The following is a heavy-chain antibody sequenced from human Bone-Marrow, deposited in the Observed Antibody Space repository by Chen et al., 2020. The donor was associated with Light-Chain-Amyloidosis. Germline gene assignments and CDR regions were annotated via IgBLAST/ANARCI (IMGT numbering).Heavy chain of an antibody. J-gene: IGHJ4*02. CDR3: ATQHFLGGYPGE. D-gene: IGHD5-12*01. Sequence: EGQLEQSGAEVRKAGESLQISCKTSGYTLTTYGIVWVRQTPGKGLEWMGIIYTRDSQTTYNPSFEGHVTISADRSTRTSYLQWSGLKASDSGMYYCATQHFLGGYPGEWGQGTLVTVSS. V-gene: IGHV5-51*01. CDR1: GYTLTTYG. CDR2: IYTRDSQT.